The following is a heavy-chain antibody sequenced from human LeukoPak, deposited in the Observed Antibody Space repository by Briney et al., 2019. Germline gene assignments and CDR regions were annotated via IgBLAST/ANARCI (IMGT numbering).Heavy chain of an antibody. J-gene: IGHJ4*02. CDR3: ALRVLTGRDGYNMVDY. CDR1: GYTFTSYG. Sequence: ASVKVSCKASGYTFTSYGFSWVRQAPGQGLEWMGWISVYNVNTNYAQKLQGRVTMTTDTSTSTAYMELRSLRSEDTAVYYCALRVLTGRDGYNMVDYWGQGTLVTASS. D-gene: IGHD5-24*01. CDR2: ISVYNVNT. V-gene: IGHV1-18*01.